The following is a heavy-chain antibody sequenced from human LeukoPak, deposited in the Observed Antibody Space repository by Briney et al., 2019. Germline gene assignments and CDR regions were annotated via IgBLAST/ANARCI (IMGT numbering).Heavy chain of an antibody. Sequence: ASVKVSCKASGYTFTSYGISWVRQAPGQGLEWMGWIIAYNGNTNYAQKLQGRVTMTTDTSTSTAYMELRSLRSDDTAVYYCARVTDYDILTWTPNYFDYWGQGTLVTVSS. CDR1: GYTFTSYG. CDR3: ARVTDYDILTWTPNYFDY. D-gene: IGHD3-9*01. V-gene: IGHV1-18*01. J-gene: IGHJ4*02. CDR2: IIAYNGNT.